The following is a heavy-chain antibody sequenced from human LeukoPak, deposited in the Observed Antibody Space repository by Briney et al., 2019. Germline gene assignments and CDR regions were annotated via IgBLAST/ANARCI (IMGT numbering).Heavy chain of an antibody. CDR2: INTDGSIT. CDR3: ARDRGPRTGFMVREAYDY. V-gene: IGHV3-74*01. D-gene: IGHD3-10*01. J-gene: IGHJ4*02. Sequence: PGGSLRLSCAASGLTFSSHWMHWVRQAPGKGLVWVLRINTDGSITNYADSVKGRFSISRDNAKNTLYLQMSSLRAEDTAVYYCARDRGPRTGFMVREAYDYWGQGTLVTVSS. CDR1: GLTFSSHW.